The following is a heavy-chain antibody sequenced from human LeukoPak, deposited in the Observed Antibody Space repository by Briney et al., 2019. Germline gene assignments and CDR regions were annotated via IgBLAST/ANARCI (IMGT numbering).Heavy chain of an antibody. CDR2: INTNTGNP. CDR3: ARGKDVVTRVPYYYYYMDV. J-gene: IGHJ6*03. D-gene: IGHD4-23*01. Sequence: GASVKVSCKASGYTFTSYAMNWVRQAPGQGLEWMGWINTNTGNPTYAQGFTGRFVFSLDTSVSTAYLQVSSLKAEDTAVYYCARGKDVVTRVPYYYYYMDVWGKGTTVTVSS. CDR1: GYTFTSYA. V-gene: IGHV7-4-1*02.